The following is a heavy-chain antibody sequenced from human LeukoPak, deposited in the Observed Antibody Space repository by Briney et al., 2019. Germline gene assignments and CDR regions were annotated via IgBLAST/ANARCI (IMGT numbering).Heavy chain of an antibody. Sequence: ASVKVSCKASGYSFTNYCISWVRQAPGQGLEWMGWISGSNGNANCAQILQDRVSLTTDTSTSTAYMELRSLRSDDAAVYYCARAGAVLTTHFNAWGQGTLVMVSS. D-gene: IGHD4-11*01. CDR1: GYSFTNYC. CDR3: ARAGAVLTTHFNA. CDR2: ISGSNGNA. V-gene: IGHV1-18*01. J-gene: IGHJ4*02.